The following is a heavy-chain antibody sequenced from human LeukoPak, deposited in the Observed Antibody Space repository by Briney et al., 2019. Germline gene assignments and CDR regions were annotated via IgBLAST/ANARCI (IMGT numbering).Heavy chain of an antibody. CDR3: ARGLPGYSNTWNDH. D-gene: IGHD6-13*01. V-gene: IGHV3-74*01. CDR2: XNSXGSLP. J-gene: IGHJ5*02. Sequence: GGSLRLSCAASGFTFSRYWMXWVXXAPGKXXVXVSXXNSXGSLPSYADSXKGRFTISRDNAKNTLYLQMNSLGVEDTAIYYCARGLPGYSNTWNDHWGQGTLVTVSS. CDR1: GFTFSRYW.